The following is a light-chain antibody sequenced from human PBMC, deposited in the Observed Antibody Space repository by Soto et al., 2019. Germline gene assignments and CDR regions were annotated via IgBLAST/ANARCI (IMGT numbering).Light chain of an antibody. V-gene: IGKV1-39*01. J-gene: IGKJ5*01. CDR2: DAS. CDR1: QSVSRN. Sequence: DIQMTQSPSSLSASVGDRVTITCRASQSVSRNLNWYQQKPGKAPNLLIYDASNLQSGVPSRFSGSGSGTHFTLTISSLQPEDFATYYCQHFHSIPITFGQGTRLEIK. CDR3: QHFHSIPIT.